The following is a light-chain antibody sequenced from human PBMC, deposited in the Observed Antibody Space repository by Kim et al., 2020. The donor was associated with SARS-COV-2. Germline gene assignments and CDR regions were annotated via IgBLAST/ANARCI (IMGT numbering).Light chain of an antibody. J-gene: IGKJ2*01. CDR3: QQDNNWPYT. CDR1: QSISSN. CDR2: GAS. V-gene: IGKV3-15*01. Sequence: SVSPGERAMLSCRARQSISSNLAWYQQKSGQAPRLLIYGASTRATGIPARFSGSGSGTEFTLTISSLQSEDFAVYYCQQDNNWPYTFGQGTKLEI.